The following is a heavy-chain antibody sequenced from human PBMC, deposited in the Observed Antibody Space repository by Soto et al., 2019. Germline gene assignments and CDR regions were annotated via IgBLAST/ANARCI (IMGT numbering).Heavy chain of an antibody. CDR3: ARSAPPFKSAREEYGMDF. D-gene: IGHD6-25*01. CDR1: GYSFTSYW. Sequence: HGESLKISCKGSGYSFTSYWISWVRQMPGKGLEWMGRIDPSDSYTNYSPSFQGHVTISADKSISTAYLQWSSLKASDTAMYYCARSAPPFKSAREEYGMDFWGPGTTVNVSS. J-gene: IGHJ6*02. CDR2: IDPSDSYT. V-gene: IGHV5-10-1*01.